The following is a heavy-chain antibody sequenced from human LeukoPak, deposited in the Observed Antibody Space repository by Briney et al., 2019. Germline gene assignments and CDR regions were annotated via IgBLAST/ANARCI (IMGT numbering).Heavy chain of an antibody. J-gene: IGHJ6*04. V-gene: IGHV4-39*07. D-gene: IGHD3-10*01. CDR3: ARETPPRNYGSGSYGKFMMDV. Sequence: SETLSLTCSVSGASISSGSNYWGWIRQPPGKTLEWIGSIYSSGSTYYNSSLQSRVIIIIDTPKNHFSLTLSSVTAADTAVYYCARETPPRNYGSGSYGKFMMDVWGKGTTVTVSS. CDR1: GASISSGSNY. CDR2: IYSSGST.